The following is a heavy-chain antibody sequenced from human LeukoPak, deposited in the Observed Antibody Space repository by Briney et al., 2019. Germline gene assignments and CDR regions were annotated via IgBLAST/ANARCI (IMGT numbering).Heavy chain of an antibody. CDR2: IKNDGAVK. J-gene: IGHJ4*02. CDR1: GFTFSYHW. V-gene: IGHV3-7*01. Sequence: AGGSLRLSCAASGFTFSYHWMTRVRQAPGKGLEWVANIKNDGAVKNYVDSVKGRFTISRDNAKNSLYLQMNSLRAEDTAVYYCAKDSYSKGDFWGQGVLVTVSS. CDR3: AKDSYSKGDF. D-gene: IGHD6-13*01.